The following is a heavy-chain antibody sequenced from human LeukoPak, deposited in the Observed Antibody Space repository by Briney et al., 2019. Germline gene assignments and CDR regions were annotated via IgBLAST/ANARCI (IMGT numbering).Heavy chain of an antibody. J-gene: IGHJ4*02. V-gene: IGHV1-69*13. D-gene: IGHD1-26*01. CDR2: IIPIFGTA. Sequence: ASVKVSCKASGGTFSSYAISWVRQAPGQGLEWMGGIIPIFGTANYAQKFQGRVTITADESTSTAYMELSSLRSEDTAVYYCASGGHSIVGAIPFDYWGQGTLVTVSS. CDR1: GGTFSSYA. CDR3: ASGGHSIVGAIPFDY.